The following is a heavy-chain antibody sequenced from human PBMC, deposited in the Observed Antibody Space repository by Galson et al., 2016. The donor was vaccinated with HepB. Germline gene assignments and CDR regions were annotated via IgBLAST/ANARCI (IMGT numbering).Heavy chain of an antibody. V-gene: IGHV3-21*01. CDR1: GFTFTRYT. CDR3: ARTPGYSGTWYDAFDI. CDR2: ISGGSSYK. D-gene: IGHD6-13*01. Sequence: SLRLSCAASGFTFTRYTMNWVRQSPGKGLEWVSSISGGSSYKYYADSVKGRFTFSRDNSKNSLYLQMNSLRAEDTAIYFCARTPGYSGTWYDAFDIWGPGTIVTVSS. J-gene: IGHJ3*02.